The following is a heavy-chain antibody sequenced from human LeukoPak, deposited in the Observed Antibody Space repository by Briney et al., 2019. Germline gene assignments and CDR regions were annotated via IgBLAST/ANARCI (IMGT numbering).Heavy chain of an antibody. CDR1: GFTFSTYA. D-gene: IGHD2-2*01. Sequence: GGSLRLSCAASGFTFSTYAMSWVRQAPGKGLEWVSTISGSDGSTYYADSVKGRFTISRDNSENTLYLQMNSLRVEDTAVYYCAKDEGRITSWYLAYWGQGTLVSVSS. CDR3: AKDEGRITSWYLAY. V-gene: IGHV3-23*01. J-gene: IGHJ4*02. CDR2: ISGSDGST.